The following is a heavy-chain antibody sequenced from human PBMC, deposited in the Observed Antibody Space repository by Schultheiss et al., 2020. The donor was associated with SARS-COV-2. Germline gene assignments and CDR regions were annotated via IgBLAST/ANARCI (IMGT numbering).Heavy chain of an antibody. Sequence: GGSLRLSCAASGFTFSAYAMSWVRQAPGKGLEWVSAISGSGGSTYYADSVKGRFTISRDNSINTLHLEVNSLRAEDTAVYYCAKYTATPYYFDYWGQGTLVTVSS. V-gene: IGHV3-23*01. CDR3: AKYTATPYYFDY. D-gene: IGHD2-15*01. CDR1: GFTFSAYA. CDR2: ISGSGGST. J-gene: IGHJ4*02.